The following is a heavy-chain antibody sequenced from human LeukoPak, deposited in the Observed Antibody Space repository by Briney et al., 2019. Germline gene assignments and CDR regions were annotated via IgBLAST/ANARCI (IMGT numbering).Heavy chain of an antibody. V-gene: IGHV3-21*01. D-gene: IGHD5-12*01. CDR1: GFTFSSYT. CDR2: IDSRSSYV. CDR3: ARGPSGPRPGNWFDP. J-gene: IGHJ5*02. Sequence: GGSLRLSCTASGFTFSSYTIHWVRQAPGKGLEWVSSIDSRSSYVNYADSLKGRFTISRDNAKNSLYLQMNSLRAEDTAVYYCARGPSGPRPGNWFDPWGQGTLVTVSS.